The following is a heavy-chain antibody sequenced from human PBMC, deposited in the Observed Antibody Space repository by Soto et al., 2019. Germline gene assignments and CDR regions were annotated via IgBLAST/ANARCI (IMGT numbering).Heavy chain of an antibody. Sequence: ASVKVSCKASGYTFTGYYMHWVRQAPGQGLEWMGWINPNSGGTNYAQKFQGWVTMTRDTSINTAYMELSRLRSDDTAVYYCARGATNPYYYYMDVWGKGTTVTVSS. V-gene: IGHV1-2*04. J-gene: IGHJ6*03. CDR2: INPNSGGT. CDR3: ARGATNPYYYYMDV. CDR1: GYTFTGYY.